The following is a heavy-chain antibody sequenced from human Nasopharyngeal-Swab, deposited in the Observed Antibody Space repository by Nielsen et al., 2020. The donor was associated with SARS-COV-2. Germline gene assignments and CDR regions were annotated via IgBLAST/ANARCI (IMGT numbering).Heavy chain of an antibody. Sequence: PGKGLEWIGYIYYSGSTNYNPSLKSRVTISVDTSKNQFSLKLGSVTAADTAVYYCARRAVGGYHPNYYYGMDVWGQGTTVTVSS. J-gene: IGHJ6*02. CDR2: IYYSGST. V-gene: IGHV4-59*08. CDR3: ARRAVGGYHPNYYYGMDV. D-gene: IGHD5-18*01.